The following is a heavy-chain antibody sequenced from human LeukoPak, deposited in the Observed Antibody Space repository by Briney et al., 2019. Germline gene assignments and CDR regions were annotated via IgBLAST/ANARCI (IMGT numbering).Heavy chain of an antibody. CDR1: GGSISSYY. CDR2: IYYSGST. J-gene: IGHJ6*03. D-gene: IGHD3-10*01. V-gene: IGHV4-59*08. Sequence: SETLSLTCTVSGGSISSYYWSWIRQPPGKGLEWIGYIYYSGSTNYNPSLKSRVTISVDTSKSQFSLKLRSVTAADTAVYYCASTTFYYGSGTYYYYYYMDVWGKGTTVTVSS. CDR3: ASTTFYYGSGTYYYYYYMDV.